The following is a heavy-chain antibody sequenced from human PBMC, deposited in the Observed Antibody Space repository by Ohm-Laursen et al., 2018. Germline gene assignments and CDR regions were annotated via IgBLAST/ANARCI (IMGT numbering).Heavy chain of an antibody. CDR1: GFIFTSSY. Sequence: ASVKVSCKASGFIFTSSYMHWVRQAPGQGPEWVGGVNPSSGNTKYAQNFQDRVTVTRDTSTSTLYMELTNLRSDDTAVYFCAAEVGATTKRFDYWGQGTLVTVSS. D-gene: IGHD1-26*01. J-gene: IGHJ4*02. V-gene: IGHV1-46*01. CDR3: AAEVGATTKRFDY. CDR2: VNPSSGNT.